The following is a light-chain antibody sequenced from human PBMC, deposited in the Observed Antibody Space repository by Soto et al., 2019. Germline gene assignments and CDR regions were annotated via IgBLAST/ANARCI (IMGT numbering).Light chain of an antibody. Sequence: EIVLTQSPSTLSLSPGERATLSCRASQSVSSSLAWYKQKFGQAPRLLIYGTSSRATGIPDRFSGSGSGTDFTLTISRLEPEDFAVYYCQQYGSSNTLGQGTKVDIK. J-gene: IGKJ2*01. CDR3: QQYGSSNT. V-gene: IGKV3-20*01. CDR1: QSVSSS. CDR2: GTS.